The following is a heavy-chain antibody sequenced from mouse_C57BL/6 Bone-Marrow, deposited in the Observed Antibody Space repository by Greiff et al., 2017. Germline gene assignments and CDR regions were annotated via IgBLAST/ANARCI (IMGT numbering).Heavy chain of an antibody. J-gene: IGHJ4*01. V-gene: IGHV15-2*01. CDR2: ILPSIGRT. CDR1: DSEVFPIAY. D-gene: IGHD1-1*01. Sequence: VQLQQSGSELRSPGSSVKLSCKDFDSEVFPIAYMSWVRQKPGHGFEWIGGILPSIGRTIYGEKFEDKATLDADTLSNTAYLELNSLTSEDSAIYYCARPGGSSLYYYAMDYWGQGTSVTVSS. CDR3: ARPGGSSLYYYAMDY.